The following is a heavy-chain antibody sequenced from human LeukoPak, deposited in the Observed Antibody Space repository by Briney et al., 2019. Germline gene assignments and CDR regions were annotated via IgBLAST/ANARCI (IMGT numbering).Heavy chain of an antibody. J-gene: IGHJ4*02. Sequence: GGSLRLSCVASGINFRNAWMSWVRQAPGKGLEWVGRIKIKTDGEPTDYAAPVKGRFTISTDDSKNTLYLQMNGLKTEDTAVYYCTTGQVVDYDASGYSALDYWGQGTLVTVSS. V-gene: IGHV3-15*01. D-gene: IGHD3-22*01. CDR2: IKIKTDGEPT. CDR1: GINFRNAW. CDR3: TTGQVVDYDASGYSALDY.